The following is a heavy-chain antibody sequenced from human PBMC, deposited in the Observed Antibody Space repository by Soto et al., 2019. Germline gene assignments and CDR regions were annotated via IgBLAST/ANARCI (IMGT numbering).Heavy chain of an antibody. Sequence: QVQLQESGPGLVKPSQTLSLICTVSSESISRGDYFWSWIRQPPGKGLEWIGYIYRTGGTSYNPSRENRLTMSVDTSKNQFSLKLKSVTAADTAMYYCARGWALYAGRGFGYWGQGSLVTVSS. CDR1: SESISRGDYF. CDR2: IYRTGGT. V-gene: IGHV4-30-4*01. CDR3: ARGWALYAGRGFGY. D-gene: IGHD3-10*01. J-gene: IGHJ4*02.